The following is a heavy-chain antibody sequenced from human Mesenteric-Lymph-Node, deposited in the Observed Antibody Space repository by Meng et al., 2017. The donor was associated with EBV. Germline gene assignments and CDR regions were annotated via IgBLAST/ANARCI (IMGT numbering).Heavy chain of an antibody. CDR1: CGSISSSNW. D-gene: IGHD2-15*01. Sequence: QVPVQASGLVLVNPSAPRSLTCAVSCGSISSSNWGSWVRQPPGKGLEWIGEIYHSGSTNYNPSLKSRVTISVDKSKNQFSLKVSSVTAADTAVYYCARQATGYCSGGSCYSGSIFDYWGQGTLVTVSS. CDR3: ARQATGYCSGGSCYSGSIFDY. J-gene: IGHJ4*02. CDR2: IYHSGST. V-gene: IGHV4-4*02.